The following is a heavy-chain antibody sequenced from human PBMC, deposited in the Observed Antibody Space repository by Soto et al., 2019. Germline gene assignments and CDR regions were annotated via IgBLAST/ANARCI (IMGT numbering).Heavy chain of an antibody. J-gene: IGHJ5*02. CDR3: ARLRWFGYLIPPDH. CDR1: GGSISSYY. V-gene: IGHV4-59*01. Sequence: PSETLSLTCTVFGGSISSYYWSWIRQPPGKGLEWIGYIYYSGSTNYNPSLKSRVTISVDTSKNQFSLKLSSVTAVDTATYYCARLRWFGYLIPPDHWGQGTLVTVSS. D-gene: IGHD3-10*01. CDR2: IYYSGST.